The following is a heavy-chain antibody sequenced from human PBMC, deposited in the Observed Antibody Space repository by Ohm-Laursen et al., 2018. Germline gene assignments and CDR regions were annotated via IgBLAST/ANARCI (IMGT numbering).Heavy chain of an antibody. J-gene: IGHJ4*02. CDR1: GFTFSDYY. CDR3: ARDPVRGLTDY. V-gene: IGHV3-11*04. Sequence: SLRLSCAASGFTFSDYYMNWIRQAPGKGLEWVSYISSSGSTIHYADSVKGRFTISRDNAKNSLYLQMNSLRAEDTAVYHCARDPVRGLTDYWGQGTLVTVSS. CDR2: ISSSGSTI. D-gene: IGHD3-16*01.